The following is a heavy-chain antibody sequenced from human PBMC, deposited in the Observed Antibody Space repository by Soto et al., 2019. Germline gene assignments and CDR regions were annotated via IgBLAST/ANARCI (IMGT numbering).Heavy chain of an antibody. Sequence: QLQLQESGPGLVKPSETLSLTCTVSGGSISSSSYYWGWIRQPPGKGLEWIGRIYYSGSTYYNPSLQSRLTTSVDTSKNQFSLKLSSVTAADTAVYYCATLPMSYYGSGRTSVFDYWGQGTLVTVSS. D-gene: IGHD3-10*01. CDR3: ATLPMSYYGSGRTSVFDY. CDR2: IYYSGST. V-gene: IGHV4-39*01. CDR1: GGSISSSSYY. J-gene: IGHJ4*02.